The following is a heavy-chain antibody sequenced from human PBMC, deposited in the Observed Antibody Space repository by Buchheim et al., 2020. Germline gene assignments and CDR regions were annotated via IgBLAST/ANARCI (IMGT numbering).Heavy chain of an antibody. J-gene: IGHJ5*02. Sequence: QVQLQESGPGLVKPSGTLSLTCAVSGGSISSSNWWSWVRQPPGMGLEWIGEIYHSGSTNYNPSLKSRVTISVDKSKNQFSLKLSAVTAADTAVYYYARDIRLYYYDSSGYNWFDPWGQGTL. CDR3: ARDIRLYYYDSSGYNWFDP. D-gene: IGHD3-22*01. CDR1: GGSISSSNW. V-gene: IGHV4-4*02. CDR2: IYHSGST.